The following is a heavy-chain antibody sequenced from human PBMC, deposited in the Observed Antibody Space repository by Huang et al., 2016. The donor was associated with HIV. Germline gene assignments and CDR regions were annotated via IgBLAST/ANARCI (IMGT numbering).Heavy chain of an antibody. J-gene: IGHJ4*02. CDR1: GYKFHIYE. V-gene: IGHV1-18*04. CDR2: ISADNVST. CDR3: ARTKGEFDF. D-gene: IGHD3-16*01. Sequence: QIHLVQSGPEVKQPGASLKVSCKASGYKFHIYEITWVRQTHGQGLEWMGWISADNVSTRFAQKFQYILPMTTDVSTSTAYLELRSLRLDDTAVYYCARTKGEFDFWGQGALVTVSS.